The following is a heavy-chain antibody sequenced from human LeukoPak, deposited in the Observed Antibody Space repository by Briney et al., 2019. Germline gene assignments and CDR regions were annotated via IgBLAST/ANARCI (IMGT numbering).Heavy chain of an antibody. CDR1: GFTISNAW. Sequence: TGGSLRLSCVASGFTISNAWMSWVRQAPGKGLERVALISYDGSVEKNAASVKGRFTISGDNFKTTLYLQMNSLRSEDTAVYYCARALGSSWDSSLDSWGQGTLVPVSS. V-gene: IGHV3-30*03. D-gene: IGHD6-13*01. J-gene: IGHJ4*02. CDR3: ARALGSSWDSSLDS. CDR2: ISYDGSVE.